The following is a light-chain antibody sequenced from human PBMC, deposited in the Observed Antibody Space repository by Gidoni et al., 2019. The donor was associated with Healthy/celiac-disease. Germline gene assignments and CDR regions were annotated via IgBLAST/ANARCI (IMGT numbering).Light chain of an antibody. CDR2: RNN. J-gene: IGLJ2*01. CDR3: AAWDDSLSGEV. CDR1: SSNIGSNY. Sequence: QSVLTQPPSASGTPRQRVTISCSGSSSNIGSNYVYWYQQLPGTAPKLLIYRNNQRPSGVPDRFSGSKSGTSASLAISGLRSEDEADYYCAAWDDSLSGEVFGGGTKLXVX. V-gene: IGLV1-47*01.